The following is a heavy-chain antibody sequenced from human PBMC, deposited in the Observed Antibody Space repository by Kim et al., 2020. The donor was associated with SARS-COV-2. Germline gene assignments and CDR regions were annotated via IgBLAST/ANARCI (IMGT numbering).Heavy chain of an antibody. D-gene: IGHD7-27*01. CDR2: TT. J-gene: IGHJ4*02. Sequence: TTFYADSGKGRFAISRDNSKNARYLQMNSLRADDTALYFCARGLGTPDYLGQGALVTVSS. CDR3: ARGLGTPDY. V-gene: IGHV3-23*01.